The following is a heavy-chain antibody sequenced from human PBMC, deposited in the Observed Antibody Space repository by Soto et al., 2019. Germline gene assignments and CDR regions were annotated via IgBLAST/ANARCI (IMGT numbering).Heavy chain of an antibody. V-gene: IGHV1-18*01. Sequence: QVHLVQSGVEVKTPGASVKVSCQASGYTFFTYDISWVRQAPGQGLEWMGWISTYSGDTKYAQKYQGRVTMTTDTSTTPASLELTRLSSDETAVYYSARHHGPTTSEKCFGPWGQGTLVTVSS. CDR3: ARHHGPTTSEKCFGP. CDR2: ISTYSGDT. CDR1: GYTFFTYD. J-gene: IGHJ5*02. D-gene: IGHD5-12*01.